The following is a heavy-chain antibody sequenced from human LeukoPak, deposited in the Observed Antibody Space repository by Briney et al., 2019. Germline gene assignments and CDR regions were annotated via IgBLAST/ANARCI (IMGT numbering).Heavy chain of an antibody. CDR1: GFTFDDDG. Sequence: GGSLRLSCAASGFTFDDDGMSWVRQAPGRGLEWVSGINWNGGSIRYGDSVKGRFTISRDNAKNSLYLQMHSLRDEDTALYYCARGAAGQRGLDYWGQGTLDTVSS. V-gene: IGHV3-20*04. CDR2: INWNGGSI. CDR3: ARGAAGQRGLDY. D-gene: IGHD4/OR15-4a*01. J-gene: IGHJ4*02.